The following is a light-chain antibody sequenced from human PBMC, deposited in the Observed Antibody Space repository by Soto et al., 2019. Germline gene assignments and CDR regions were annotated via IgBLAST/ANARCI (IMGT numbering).Light chain of an antibody. CDR3: PSHASSLSGYV. Sequence: QSVLTQPPSVSEAPGQRVTISCTGSSSNIGAGYEAHWYQQVPGTAPKLLIYENNNRPSGVPDRFSGSKSGTSASLAITGLQAEDEAEYYCPSHASSLSGYVFGTGTKLTVL. CDR2: ENN. J-gene: IGLJ1*01. V-gene: IGLV1-40*01. CDR1: SSNIGAGYE.